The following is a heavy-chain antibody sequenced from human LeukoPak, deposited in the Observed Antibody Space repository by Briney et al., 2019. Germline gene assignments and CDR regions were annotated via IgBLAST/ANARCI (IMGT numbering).Heavy chain of an antibody. CDR3: ARGDRLGGSYYYY. Sequence: ASVKVSCKASGYTFTSYYMHWVRQAPGQGLEWMGIINPSGGSASYAQKFQGRVTLTRDTSTSTVYMEVSSLRSEDTAVYYCARGDRLGGSYYYYWGQGTLVTVSS. CDR1: GYTFTSYY. D-gene: IGHD1-26*01. J-gene: IGHJ4*02. CDR2: INPSGGSA. V-gene: IGHV1-46*01.